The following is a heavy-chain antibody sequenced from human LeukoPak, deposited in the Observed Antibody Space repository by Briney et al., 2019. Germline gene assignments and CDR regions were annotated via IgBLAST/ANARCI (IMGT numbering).Heavy chain of an antibody. J-gene: IGHJ5*02. V-gene: IGHV4-39*07. Sequence: SETLSLTCTVSGGSISSGGYYWSWIRQPPGKGLEWIGEINHSGSTNYNPSLKSRVTISVDTSKNQFSLKLSSVTAADTAVYYCARGGSTRASWFDPWGQGTLVTVSS. CDR1: GGSISSGGYY. D-gene: IGHD2-2*01. CDR2: INHSGST. CDR3: ARGGSTRASWFDP.